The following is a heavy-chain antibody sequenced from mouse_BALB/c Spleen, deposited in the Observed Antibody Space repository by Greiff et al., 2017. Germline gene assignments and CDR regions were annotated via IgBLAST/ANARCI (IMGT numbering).Heavy chain of an antibody. V-gene: IGHV2-5-1*01. CDR3: AKNQDDYDDAMDY. CDR2: IWRGGST. D-gene: IGHD2-4*01. J-gene: IGHJ4*01. Sequence: QVQLQQSGPSLVQPSQSLSITCTVSGFSLTSYGVHWVRQSPGKGLEWLGVIWRGGSTDYNAAFMSRLSITKDNSKSQVFFKMNSLQADDTAIYYCAKNQDDYDDAMDYWGQGTSVTVSS. CDR1: GFSLTSYG.